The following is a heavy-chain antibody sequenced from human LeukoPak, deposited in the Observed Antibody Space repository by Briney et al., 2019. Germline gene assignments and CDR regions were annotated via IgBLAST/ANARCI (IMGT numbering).Heavy chain of an antibody. CDR2: IWYDGSNK. J-gene: IGHJ5*02. D-gene: IGHD2-15*01. CDR3: AKGQPGDIVVVPDWFDP. CDR1: GFTFSSYG. Sequence: PGRSLRLSCAASGFTFSSYGMHWVRQAPGKGLEWVAVIWYDGSNKYYADSVKGRFTISRDNSKNTLYLQMNSLRAEDTAVYYCAKGQPGDIVVVPDWFDPWGQGTLVTVSS. V-gene: IGHV3-33*06.